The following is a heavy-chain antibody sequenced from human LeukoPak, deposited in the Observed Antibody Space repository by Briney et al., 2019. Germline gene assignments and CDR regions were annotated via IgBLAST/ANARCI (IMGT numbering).Heavy chain of an antibody. Sequence: ASVKVSCKASGYTFTSYDINWVRQATGQGLEWMGWMNPNSGNTGYAQKFQGRVTMTRNTSISTAYMELSSLRSEDTAVYYCVTLSLWFGELLSGWPLYFDYWGQGTLVTVSS. J-gene: IGHJ4*02. CDR1: GYTFTSYD. V-gene: IGHV1-8*01. CDR2: MNPNSGNT. D-gene: IGHD3-10*01. CDR3: VTLSLWFGELLSGWPLYFDY.